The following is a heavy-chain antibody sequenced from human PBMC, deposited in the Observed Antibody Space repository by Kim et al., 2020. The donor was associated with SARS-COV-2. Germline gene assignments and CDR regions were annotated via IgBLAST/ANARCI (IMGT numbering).Heavy chain of an antibody. Sequence: SETLSLTCTVSGGSISSGGYYWSWIRQHPGKGLEWIGYIYYSGSTYYTPSLKSRVTISVDTSKNQFSLKLSSVTAADTAVYYCARFGGGDYGGNSGLYYFDYWGQGTLVTVSS. CDR3: ARFGGGDYGGNSGLYYFDY. V-gene: IGHV4-31*03. J-gene: IGHJ4*02. CDR2: IYYSGST. D-gene: IGHD4-17*01. CDR1: GGSISSGGYY.